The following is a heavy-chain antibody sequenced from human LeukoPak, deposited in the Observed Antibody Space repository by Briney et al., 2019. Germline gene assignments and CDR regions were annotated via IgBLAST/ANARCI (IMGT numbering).Heavy chain of an antibody. CDR1: GFTLSSYG. D-gene: IGHD4-23*01. CDR2: IWYDGSNK. CDR3: AKGGDYGGGTYYFDY. Sequence: GGSLRLSCAASGFTLSSYGMHWVRQAPGKGLEWVAVIWYDGSNKYYADSVKGRFTISRDNSKNTLYLQMNSLRAEDTAVYYCAKGGDYGGGTYYFDYWGQGTLVTVSS. J-gene: IGHJ4*02. V-gene: IGHV3-33*06.